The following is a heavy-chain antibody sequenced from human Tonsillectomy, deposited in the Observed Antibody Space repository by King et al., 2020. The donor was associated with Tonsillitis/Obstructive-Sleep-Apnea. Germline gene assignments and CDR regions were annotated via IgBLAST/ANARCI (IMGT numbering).Heavy chain of an antibody. CDR2: IYSGGST. CDR3: ARVAPTVITSGDY. D-gene: IGHD4-11*01. Sequence: VQLVESGGGLVQPGGSLRLSCAASGVTVSSNYMSWGRQAPGKGLEWVSVIYSGGSTYYADSVTGRFTISRDNSKNTLYLQMNSLRAEDTAVYYCARVAPTVITSGDYWGQGTLVTVSS. V-gene: IGHV3-66*01. J-gene: IGHJ4*02. CDR1: GVTVSSNY.